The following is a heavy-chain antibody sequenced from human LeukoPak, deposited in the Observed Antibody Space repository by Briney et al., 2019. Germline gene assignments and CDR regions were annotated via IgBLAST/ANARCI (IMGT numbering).Heavy chain of an antibody. J-gene: IGHJ4*02. CDR3: AREGGLSRYQVLSHGSFDY. D-gene: IGHD2-2*01. V-gene: IGHV1-2*02. Sequence: GASVKVSCKTSGYTFTGYYMHWVRQAPGQGLERMGWINPNSGGTNYAQKFQGRVTMTRDTSISTAYMELSSLRSEDTAVYYCAREGGLSRYQVLSHGSFDYWGQGTLVTVSS. CDR2: INPNSGGT. CDR1: GYTFTGYY.